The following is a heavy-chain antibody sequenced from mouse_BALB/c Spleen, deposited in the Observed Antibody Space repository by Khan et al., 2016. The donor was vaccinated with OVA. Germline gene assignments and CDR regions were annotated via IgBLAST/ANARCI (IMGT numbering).Heavy chain of an antibody. J-gene: IGHJ4*01. Sequence: QVQLKESGPGLVQPSQSLSITCTVSGFSLTSYGVHWVRQSPGKGLEWLGVIWSGGSTDYNAAFISRLSIRKDNSKSQVFCKMNSLQANDTAIYYYGRKCYSIRNDAMDYGGQGTSVTIAS. CDR2: IWSGGST. CDR1: GFSLTSYG. V-gene: IGHV2-2*02. CDR3: GRKCYSIRNDAMDY. D-gene: IGHD1-1*01.